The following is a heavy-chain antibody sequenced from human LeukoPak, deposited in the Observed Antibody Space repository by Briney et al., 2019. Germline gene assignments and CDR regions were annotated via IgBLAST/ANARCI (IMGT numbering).Heavy chain of an antibody. J-gene: IGHJ4*02. Sequence: SETLSLTCTVSGGSISSYYWSWIRQPPGKGLEWIGYIYYSGSTNYNPSLKSRVTISVDTSKNQFSLKLSSVTAADTAVYYCARSSYYYDSSGYWLYFDYWGQGTLVTVS. V-gene: IGHV4-59*01. CDR1: GGSISSYY. D-gene: IGHD3-22*01. CDR2: IYYSGST. CDR3: ARSSYYYDSSGYWLYFDY.